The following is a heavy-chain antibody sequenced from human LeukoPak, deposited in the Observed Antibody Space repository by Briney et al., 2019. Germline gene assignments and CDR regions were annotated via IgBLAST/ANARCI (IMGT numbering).Heavy chain of an antibody. V-gene: IGHV1-24*01. Sequence: ASVTVSCKVSGYTLTELSMHWVRQAPGKGLEWMGGFDPEDGETIYAQKSQGRVTMTEDTSTDTAYMELSSLRSEDTAVYYCATLPYYYDSSGYYWWGQGTLVTVSS. CDR3: ATLPYYYDSSGYYW. D-gene: IGHD3-22*01. CDR1: GYTLTELS. J-gene: IGHJ4*02. CDR2: FDPEDGET.